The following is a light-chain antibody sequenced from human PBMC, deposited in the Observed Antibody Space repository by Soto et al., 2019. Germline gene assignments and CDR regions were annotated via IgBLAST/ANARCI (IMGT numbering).Light chain of an antibody. V-gene: IGLV2-14*01. J-gene: IGLJ3*02. CDR2: DVS. CDR3: SSYTSSSTPL. Sequence: QSALTQPASVSGSPGQSITISCTGTSSDVGGYNYVSWYQQHPGKAPKLMIYDVSNRPSGVSNRFSGSKSGNTASLTISWLQAEDEADYYCSSYTSSSTPLFGGGTQLTVL. CDR1: SSDVGGYNY.